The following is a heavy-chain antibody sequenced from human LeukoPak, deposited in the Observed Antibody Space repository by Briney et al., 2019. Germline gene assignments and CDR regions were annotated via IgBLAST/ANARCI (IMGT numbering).Heavy chain of an antibody. CDR2: INPSGGNT. J-gene: IGHJ4*02. D-gene: IGHD3-22*01. CDR3: ARGSINYNSGGYYDNPSLDY. CDR1: GYTFTSYY. V-gene: IGHV1-46*01. Sequence: GASVTVSCKASGYTFTSYYMNWVRQATGQGLEWVGMINPSGGNTNYAQKFQGRITLTTVTSTSTAYMELSSLRSEETAVYICARGSINYNSGGYYDNPSLDYWGQGTLVTVSS.